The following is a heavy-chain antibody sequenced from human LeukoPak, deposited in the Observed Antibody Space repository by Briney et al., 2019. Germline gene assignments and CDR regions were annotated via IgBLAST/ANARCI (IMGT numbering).Heavy chain of an antibody. CDR1: GGSISSYY. D-gene: IGHD2-2*02. CDR3: AEIGGRCSAPLYL. J-gene: IGHJ4*02. V-gene: IGHV4-59*01. Sequence: PSETLSLTCSLSGGSISSYYWSWIRQPPGKGLEWIGYIYYSGSTDYNPSLKSRVTISVDMSKNQFSLKLSSVTAADTALYYCAEIGGRCSAPLYLGAQGTRVTVSS. CDR2: IYYSGST.